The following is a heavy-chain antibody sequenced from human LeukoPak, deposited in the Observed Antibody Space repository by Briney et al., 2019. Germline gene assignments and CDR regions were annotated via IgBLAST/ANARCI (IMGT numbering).Heavy chain of an antibody. CDR2: INAYNGNK. CDR1: DYIFSSDG. Sequence: GASVKVSCKTSDYIFSSDGFTWVRQAPGKGLEWMGWINAYNGNKNYAQKFQGRVTMTTDTSTNTAYMDLRSLRSDDTAIYYCANRGQQLYDYWGQGTLVTVSS. V-gene: IGHV1-18*01. J-gene: IGHJ4*02. CDR3: ANRGQQLYDY. D-gene: IGHD6-13*01.